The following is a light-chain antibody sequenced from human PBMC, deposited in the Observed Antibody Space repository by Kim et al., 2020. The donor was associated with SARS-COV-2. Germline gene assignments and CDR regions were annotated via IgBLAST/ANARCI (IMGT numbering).Light chain of an antibody. J-gene: IGKJ2*03. V-gene: IGKV3-11*01. CDR3: QQRSNLYS. CDR2: DAS. CDR1: QSVSCY. Sequence: LSLSPGERAALPSTESQSVSCYLAWYQQKPGQAPRLLVYDASNGATGIPARLSGSGSGPDFILPISSLEPEDFAVYYCQQRSNLYSFGQGTKLEI.